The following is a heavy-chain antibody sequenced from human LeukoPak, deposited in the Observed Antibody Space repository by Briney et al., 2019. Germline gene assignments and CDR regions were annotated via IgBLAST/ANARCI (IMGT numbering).Heavy chain of an antibody. D-gene: IGHD4-23*01. V-gene: IGHV1-69*04. CDR2: IIPILGIA. CDR1: GGTFSSYA. J-gene: IGHJ5*02. Sequence: SVKVSCKASGGTFSSYAISWVRQAPGQGLEWMGRIIPILGIANYAQKFQGRVTITADKSTSTAHMELSSLRSEDTAVYYCARVPVTNWFDPWGQGTLVTVSS. CDR3: ARVPVTNWFDP.